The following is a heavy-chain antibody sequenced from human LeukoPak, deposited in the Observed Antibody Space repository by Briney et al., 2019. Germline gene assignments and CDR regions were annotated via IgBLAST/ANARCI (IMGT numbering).Heavy chain of an antibody. J-gene: IGHJ3*02. CDR3: AREYCSSTRCPNDAFDI. Sequence: ASVKVSCKASGYTFTGYYMHWVRQAPGQGLEWMGWINPNSGGTNYAQKFQGWVTMTRDTSISTAYMELSRLRSDDTAVYYCAREYCSSTRCPNDAFDIWGQGTMVTVSS. V-gene: IGHV1-2*04. CDR1: GYTFTGYY. CDR2: INPNSGGT. D-gene: IGHD2-2*01.